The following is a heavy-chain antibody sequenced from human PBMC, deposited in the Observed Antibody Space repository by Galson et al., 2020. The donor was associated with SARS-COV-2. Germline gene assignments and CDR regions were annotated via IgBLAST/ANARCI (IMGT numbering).Heavy chain of an antibody. CDR1: GDSVSNNNVA. J-gene: IGHJ3*02. D-gene: IGHD6-19*01. V-gene: IGHV6-1*01. CDR2: TYFKSNWYS. CDR3: ARDVAVAGSDALDT. Sequence: SQTLSLPCAISGDSVSNNNVAWNWIRLSPSRGLEWLGRTYFKSNWYSDYAVSLRSRITINSDTAKNRFFLHLSSVTPDDSAVYYCARDVAVAGSDALDTWGQGTMVTVSS.